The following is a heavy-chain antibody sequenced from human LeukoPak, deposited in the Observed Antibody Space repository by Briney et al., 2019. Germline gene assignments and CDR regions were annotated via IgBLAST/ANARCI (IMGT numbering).Heavy chain of an antibody. CDR1: GYTFTSYY. D-gene: IGHD2/OR15-2a*01. V-gene: IGHV1-46*01. CDR2: INPSGGST. J-gene: IGHJ4*02. Sequence: ASVKVSCKASGYTFTSYYTHWVRQAPGQGLGWMGIINPSGGSTSYTQKFQGRVTMTRDTSTTTVYMELSSLRSQDTAVYYCARHKEVGDYYYFDYWGQGTLVTVSS. CDR3: ARHKEVGDYYYFDY.